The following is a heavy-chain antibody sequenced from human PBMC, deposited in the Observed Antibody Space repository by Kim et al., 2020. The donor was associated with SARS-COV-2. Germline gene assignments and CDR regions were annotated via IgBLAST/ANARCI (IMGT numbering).Heavy chain of an antibody. V-gene: IGHV3-23*01. CDR3: AKGGRVGNYYFDY. Sequence: YYADYVKGRFTISRDNSKNTLYLQMNSLRAEDTALYYCAKGGRVGNYYFDYWGQGTLVPVSS. D-gene: IGHD1-26*01. J-gene: IGHJ4*02.